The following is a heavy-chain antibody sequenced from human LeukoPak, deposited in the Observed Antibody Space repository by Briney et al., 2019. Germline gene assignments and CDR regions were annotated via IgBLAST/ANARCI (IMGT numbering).Heavy chain of an antibody. J-gene: IGHJ6*03. CDR1: GYTLTELS. CDR2: FDPEDGET. Sequence: ASVKVSCKVSGYTLTELSMHWVRQAPGKGLEWMGGFDPEDGETIYAQKFQGRVTMTEDTSTDTAYMELSSLRSEDTAVYYCAKDGGSSSPEGNYYYYMDVWGKGTTVTVSS. CDR3: AKDGGSSSPEGNYYYYMDV. D-gene: IGHD6-6*01. V-gene: IGHV1-24*01.